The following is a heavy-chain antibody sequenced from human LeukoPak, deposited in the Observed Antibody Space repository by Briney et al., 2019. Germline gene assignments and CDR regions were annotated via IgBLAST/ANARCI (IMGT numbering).Heavy chain of an antibody. D-gene: IGHD4-17*01. V-gene: IGHV3-21*01. CDR3: ARGDEYGDNGVDY. J-gene: IGHJ4*02. CDR1: GFTFSSYS. Sequence: GGSLRLSCAASGFTFSSYSMNWVRQAPGKGLEGVSAISSSSSIIYYTDSVKGPFTIARDTAKNSLSLQMISLRAEDTAVYYCARGDEYGDNGVDYWGQGTLVTVSS. CDR2: ISSSSSII.